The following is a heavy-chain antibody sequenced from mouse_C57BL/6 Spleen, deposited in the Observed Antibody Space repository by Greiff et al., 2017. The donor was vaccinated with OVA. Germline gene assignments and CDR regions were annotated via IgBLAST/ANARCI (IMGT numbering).Heavy chain of an antibody. CDR2: IDPSDSYT. CDR3: ARGGNYGSLFAY. CDR1: GYTFTSYW. J-gene: IGHJ3*01. Sequence: QVQLKQPGAELVMPGASVKLSCKASGYTFTSYWMHWVKQRPGQGLEWIGEIDPSDSYTNYNQKFKGKSTLTVDKSSSTAYMQLSSLTSEDSAVYYCARGGNYGSLFAYWGQGTLVTVSA. V-gene: IGHV1-69*01. D-gene: IGHD2-1*01.